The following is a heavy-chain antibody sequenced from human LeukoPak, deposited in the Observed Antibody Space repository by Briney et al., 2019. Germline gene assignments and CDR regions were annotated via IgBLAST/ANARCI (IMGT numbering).Heavy chain of an antibody. Sequence: PGGSLRLSCATSGFNFSNYWMTWVRQAPGKGQKWVAHINQDGSKAYYMDSVKARFTVSRDNAENSVSLHMNSLRAEDTAVYYCVRDGGVDGYDLLDYWGQGSLVTVSS. CDR3: VRDGGVDGYDLLDY. J-gene: IGHJ4*02. D-gene: IGHD5-24*01. CDR2: INQDGSKA. V-gene: IGHV3-7*01. CDR1: GFNFSNYW.